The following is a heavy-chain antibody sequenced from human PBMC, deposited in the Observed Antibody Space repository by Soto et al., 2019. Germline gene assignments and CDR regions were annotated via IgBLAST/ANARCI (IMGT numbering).Heavy chain of an antibody. CDR3: ANRGKYYFDY. Sequence: SLRLSCAASGFTFSNYAMSWVRQAPGKGLGWVSTINTSGGNTYFADSVKGRFTISRDNSKNTLYLQMNSLRDEDTAIYYCANRGKYYFDYWGQGILVTVSS. J-gene: IGHJ4*02. CDR2: INTSGGNT. V-gene: IGHV3-23*01. CDR1: GFTFSNYA.